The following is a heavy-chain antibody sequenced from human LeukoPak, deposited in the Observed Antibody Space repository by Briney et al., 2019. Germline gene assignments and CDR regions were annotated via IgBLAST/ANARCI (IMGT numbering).Heavy chain of an antibody. D-gene: IGHD2-15*01. CDR1: GFTFSSYE. CDR3: VRAPGVAAPFDY. CDR2: ISNSGSTI. Sequence: GGSLRLSCAASGFTFSSYEMNWVRQAPGKGLEWVSYISNSGSTIYYADSVKGRFTISRDNAKNSLYLQMNSLRAEDTAVFYCVRAPGVAAPFDYWGQGTLVTVSS. V-gene: IGHV3-48*03. J-gene: IGHJ4*02.